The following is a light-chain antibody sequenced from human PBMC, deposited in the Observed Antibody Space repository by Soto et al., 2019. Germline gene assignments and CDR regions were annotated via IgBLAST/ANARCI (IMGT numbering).Light chain of an antibody. V-gene: IGKV3-11*01. CDR2: ETS. Sequence: EIVLTQSPATLSLSPGERASLSCRASQSVTSYLGWYQQKPGQAPRLLIFETSNRATGIPARFSGSGSGTDFTLTISSLEPEDFAVYYCQQYNSYSPETFGQGTKLEIK. CDR3: QQYNSYSPET. J-gene: IGKJ2*01. CDR1: QSVTSY.